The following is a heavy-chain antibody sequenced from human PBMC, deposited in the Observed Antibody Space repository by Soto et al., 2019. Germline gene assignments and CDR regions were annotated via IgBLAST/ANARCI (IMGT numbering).Heavy chain of an antibody. CDR1: GVSVTSGGYY. D-gene: IGHD3-10*01. CDR3: ARVHGSGSYFYGMDV. V-gene: IGHV4-31*01. J-gene: IGHJ6*02. Sequence: QAQLQESGTGLVRPSQTLSLTCTVSGVSVTSGGYYWSWIRQLPGKGLEWIGYNHNSGSTYYNPSLRSPVTKSMDTSKNQFSLKLSSVTTAGTAVYYCARVHGSGSYFYGMDVWGQGTTVTVSS. CDR2: NHNSGST.